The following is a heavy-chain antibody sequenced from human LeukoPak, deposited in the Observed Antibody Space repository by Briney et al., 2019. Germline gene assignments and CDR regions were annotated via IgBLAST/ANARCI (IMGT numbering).Heavy chain of an antibody. V-gene: IGHV3-7*01. J-gene: IGHJ4*02. CDR2: IKQDGSEK. Sequence: PGRSLRLSCAASGFTFSSYGMHWVRQAPGKGLEWVANIKQDGSEKYYVDSVKGRFTISRDNAKNSLYLQMNSLRAEDTAVYYCAREGGYGDYAFDYWGRGTLVTVSS. D-gene: IGHD4-17*01. CDR1: GFTFSSYG. CDR3: AREGGYGDYAFDY.